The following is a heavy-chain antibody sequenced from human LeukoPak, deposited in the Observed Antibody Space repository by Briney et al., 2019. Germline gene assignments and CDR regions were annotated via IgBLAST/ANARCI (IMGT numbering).Heavy chain of an antibody. CDR2: IIPIFGTA. V-gene: IGHV1-69*06. CDR1: GGTFSSYA. CDR3: ARDLGFRYCSSTSCYGALDY. Sequence: PGASVKVSCKASGGTFSSYAISWVRQAPGQGLEWMGGIIPIFGTANYAQKFQGRVTITADKSTSTAYMELSSLRSEDTAVYYCARDLGFRYCSSTSCYGALDYWGQGTLVTVSS. J-gene: IGHJ4*02. D-gene: IGHD2-2*01.